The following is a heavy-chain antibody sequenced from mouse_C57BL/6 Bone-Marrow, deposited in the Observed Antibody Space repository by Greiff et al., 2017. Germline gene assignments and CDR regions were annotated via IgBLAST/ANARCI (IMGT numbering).Heavy chain of an antibody. CDR2: IDPETGGT. J-gene: IGHJ2*01. Sequence: VQRVESGAELVRPGASVTLSCKASGYTFTDYEMHWVKQTPVHGLEWIGAIDPETGGTAYNQKFKGKAILTADKSSSTAYMELRSLTSEDSAVYYCTRPYYNDFDYWGQGTTLTVSS. V-gene: IGHV1-15*01. D-gene: IGHD2-12*01. CDR1: GYTFTDYE. CDR3: TRPYYNDFDY.